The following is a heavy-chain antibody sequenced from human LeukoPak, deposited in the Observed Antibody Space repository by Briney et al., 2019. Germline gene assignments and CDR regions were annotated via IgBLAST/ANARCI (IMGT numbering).Heavy chain of an antibody. CDR1: GGSISSGDYY. D-gene: IGHD1-26*01. Sequence: PSETLSLTCTVSGGSISSGDYYWSWIRQPPGKGLEWIGYMYYSGSTYYNPSLKSRVTISVDTSKNQFSLKLSSVTAADTAVYYCARWSIVGAYDLFDYWGQGTLVTVSS. V-gene: IGHV4-30-4*08. CDR3: ARWSIVGAYDLFDY. J-gene: IGHJ4*02. CDR2: MYYSGST.